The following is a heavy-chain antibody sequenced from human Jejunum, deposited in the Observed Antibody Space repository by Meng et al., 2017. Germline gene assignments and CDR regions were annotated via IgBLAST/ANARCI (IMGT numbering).Heavy chain of an antibody. V-gene: IGHV4-34*02. Sequence: QVQLQQWGAGSLKPSETLSLTCAVYGGAFNGYYWSWIRQSPGRGLEWIGEINQSGRTHYNPSLVGRATLSVDPSKQQFSLELKSMTAADTAVYYCARLTLLEYLPYGLPYFEYWGQGGLVTVSS. J-gene: IGHJ4*02. D-gene: IGHD1-1*01. CDR2: INQSGRT. CDR1: GGAFNGYY. CDR3: ARLTLLEYLPYGLPYFEY.